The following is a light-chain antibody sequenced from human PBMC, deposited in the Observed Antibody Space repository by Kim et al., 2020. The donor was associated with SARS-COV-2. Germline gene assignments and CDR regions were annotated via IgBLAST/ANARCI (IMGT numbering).Light chain of an antibody. CDR3: HHYVSSPLT. Sequence: EIVVTQSPGTLSLSPGERATLSCRASQSVTNSYLAWYQQKPGQAPRLLIYGASSRATGIPDRFSGSGSGTDFTLTISRLEPEDFAVYYCHHYVSSPLTFGGGTKVEI. CDR1: QSVTNSY. CDR2: GAS. V-gene: IGKV3-20*01. J-gene: IGKJ4*01.